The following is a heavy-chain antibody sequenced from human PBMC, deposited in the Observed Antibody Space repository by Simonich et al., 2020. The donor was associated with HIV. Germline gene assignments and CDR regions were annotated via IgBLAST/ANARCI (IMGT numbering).Heavy chain of an antibody. CDR1: GYNFPNYW. D-gene: IGHD6-19*01. CDR2: TSPGDSDT. CDR3: VRRMAGTDAFDI. Sequence: EVQLVQSGAAVKKPGESLKISCKGSGYNFPNYWIGWVRQMPGKGLEWMWITSPGDSDTTYSPSVQGQVTISADKSISTAYLQWSSLKASDTAMYYCVRRMAGTDAFDIWGQGTMVTVSS. J-gene: IGHJ3*02. V-gene: IGHV5-51*03.